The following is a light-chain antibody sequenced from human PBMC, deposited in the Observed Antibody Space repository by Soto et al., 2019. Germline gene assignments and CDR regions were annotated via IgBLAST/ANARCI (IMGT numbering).Light chain of an antibody. CDR2: AAS. V-gene: IGKV1-17*01. CDR3: LHHNSYLALT. CDR1: QGIRDD. Sequence: DIQMTQSPSSLAASVGDRVTITCRASQGIRDDLGWYQQKPGKAPKRLIYAASTLQSGVPSRFSGSRSGTEFTLTISSLQPEDCASYYCLHHNSYLALTFGGGTKVKTK. J-gene: IGKJ4*01.